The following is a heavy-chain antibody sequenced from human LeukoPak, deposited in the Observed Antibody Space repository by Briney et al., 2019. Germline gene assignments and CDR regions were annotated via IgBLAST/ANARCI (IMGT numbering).Heavy chain of an antibody. CDR2: INTNTGNP. V-gene: IGHV7-4-1*01. CDR3: ARDLAVPGTARGY. J-gene: IGHJ4*02. CDR1: GYTFSAYD. D-gene: IGHD6-19*01. Sequence: VSVKVSCKASGYTFSAYDISWMRQAPGQGLEWMGGINTNTGNPTYAQDFTGRFVFSLDSSVTTAYLQIDSVQADDTAVYFCARDLAVPGTARGYWGQGTLVTVSS.